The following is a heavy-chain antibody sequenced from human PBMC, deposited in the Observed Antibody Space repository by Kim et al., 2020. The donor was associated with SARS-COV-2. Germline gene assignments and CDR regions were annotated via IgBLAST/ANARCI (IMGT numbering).Heavy chain of an antibody. J-gene: IGHJ4*02. CDR3: ARDRYSSGWYNY. D-gene: IGHD6-19*01. CDR2: ISSSSSYI. Sequence: GGSLRLSCAASGFTFSSYSMNWVRQAPGKGLEWVSSISSSSSYIYYADSVKGRFTISRANAKNSLYLQMNSLRAEDTAVYYCARDRYSSGWYNYWGQGTLVTVSS. V-gene: IGHV3-21*01. CDR1: GFTFSSYS.